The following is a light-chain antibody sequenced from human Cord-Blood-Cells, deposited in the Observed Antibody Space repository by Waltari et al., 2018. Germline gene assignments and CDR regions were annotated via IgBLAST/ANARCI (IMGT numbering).Light chain of an antibody. J-gene: IGLJ1*01. CDR3: AAGDDSLNGYV. CDR1: NSNIGNNA. Sequence: QSVLTQPPSVSEAPRQRVTISCSGSNSNIGNNAVNWYQQLTGKAPKLLIYYVDLLPSGVADRFSGSKSGTSASRAISGLQSEDEDDYYCAAGDDSLNGYVFGTGTKVTVL. V-gene: IGLV1-36*01. CDR2: YVD.